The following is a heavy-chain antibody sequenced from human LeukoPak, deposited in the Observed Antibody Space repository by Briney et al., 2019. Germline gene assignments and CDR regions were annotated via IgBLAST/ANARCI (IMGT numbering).Heavy chain of an antibody. V-gene: IGHV3-30-3*01. D-gene: IGHD3-22*01. CDR3: AGGRYDSGAYCYLDN. Sequence: GGSLRLSCAASGFTFSRHTMHWVRQAPGKGLEWVASISYDGNEKYYADSVKGRFTISRDDSKNTLYLQMNSLRAEDTALYHCAGGRYDSGAYCYLDNWGQGTLVTVSS. J-gene: IGHJ4*02. CDR1: GFTFSRHT. CDR2: ISYDGNEK.